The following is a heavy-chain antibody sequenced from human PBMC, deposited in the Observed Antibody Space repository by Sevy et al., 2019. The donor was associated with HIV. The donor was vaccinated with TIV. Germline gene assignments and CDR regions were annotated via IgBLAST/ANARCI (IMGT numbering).Heavy chain of an antibody. J-gene: IGHJ6*02. CDR1: GFTFSTYS. D-gene: IGHD3-10*01. Sequence: GGSLRLSCAASGFTFSTYSMNWVRQAPGKGLEWVSSISSSSNYIYYADSVKGRFTISRDNAKNSLYLHMNSLRAEDTALYYCARDGARITMVQGVMAYYHGMDVWGQGTTVTVSS. CDR2: ISSSSNYI. CDR3: ARDGARITMVQGVMAYYHGMDV. V-gene: IGHV3-21*01.